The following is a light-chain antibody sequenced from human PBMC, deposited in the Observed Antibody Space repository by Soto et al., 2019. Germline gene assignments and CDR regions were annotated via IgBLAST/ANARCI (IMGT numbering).Light chain of an antibody. CDR3: QQYGSSPPYT. V-gene: IGKV3-20*01. CDR2: GAS. Sequence: EIMLTQSPGTLSLSPGEGATLSCRASQSVSSNYLAWYQQKPGQAPRLLIFGASNRASDIPDRFSGSGSGTDFTLTISRLEPEDFAVYYCQQYGSSPPYTFGQGTKLEIK. CDR1: QSVSSNY. J-gene: IGKJ2*01.